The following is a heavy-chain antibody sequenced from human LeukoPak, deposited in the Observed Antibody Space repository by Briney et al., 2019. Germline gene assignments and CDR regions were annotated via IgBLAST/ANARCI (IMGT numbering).Heavy chain of an antibody. CDR3: ARVMAAGTFPFDY. J-gene: IGHJ4*02. CDR1: GFTFSSYA. CDR2: IYSGGST. Sequence: PGGSLRLSCAASGFTFSSYAMSWVRQAPGKGLEWVSVIYSGGSTYYADSVKGRFTISRDNSKNTLYLQMNSLRAEDTAVYYCARVMAAGTFPFDYWGQGTLVTVSS. V-gene: IGHV3-53*01. D-gene: IGHD6-13*01.